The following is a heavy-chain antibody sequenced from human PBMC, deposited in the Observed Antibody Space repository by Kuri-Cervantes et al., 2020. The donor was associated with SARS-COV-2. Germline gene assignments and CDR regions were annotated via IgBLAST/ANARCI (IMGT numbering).Heavy chain of an antibody. CDR1: GYTFTSYG. CDR2: ISAYNGNT. V-gene: IGHV1-18*04. J-gene: IGHJ4*02. CDR3: ARESGSSGWYGFDY. D-gene: IGHD6-19*01. Sequence: ASVKVSCKASGYTFTSYGISWVRRAPGQRLEWMGWISAYNGNTNYAQKLQGRVTMTTDTSTSTAYMELRSLRSDDTAVYYCARESGSSGWYGFDYWGQGTLVTVSS.